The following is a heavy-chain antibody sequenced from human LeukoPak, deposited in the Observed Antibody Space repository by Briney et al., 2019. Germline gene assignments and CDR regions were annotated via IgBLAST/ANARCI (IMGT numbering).Heavy chain of an antibody. CDR2: IIPIFGTA. Sequence: SVKVSCKASGGTFSSYAISWVRQAPGQGLEWMGGIIPIFGTANYAQKFQGRVTITTDESTSTAYMELSSLRPEDTAVYYCARSGRYSYGAYYYYYMDVWGKGTTVTVSS. D-gene: IGHD5-18*01. J-gene: IGHJ6*03. CDR1: GGTFSSYA. CDR3: ARSGRYSYGAYYYYYMDV. V-gene: IGHV1-69*05.